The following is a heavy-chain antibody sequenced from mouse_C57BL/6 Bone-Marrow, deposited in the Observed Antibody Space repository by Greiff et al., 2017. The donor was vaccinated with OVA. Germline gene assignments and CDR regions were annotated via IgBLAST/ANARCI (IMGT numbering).Heavy chain of an antibody. V-gene: IGHV10-3*01. CDR2: IRRKSSNYAT. Sequence: GGGLVQPKGSLKLSCAASGFTFNTYALHWVRQAPGKGLEWVARIRRKSSNYATYYADSVKDRFNISRDDSQSMLYLQMNNLKTEDTAMYYCVSGPLDYWGQGTTLTVSS. D-gene: IGHD3-1*01. CDR1: GFTFNTYA. J-gene: IGHJ2*01. CDR3: VSGPLDY.